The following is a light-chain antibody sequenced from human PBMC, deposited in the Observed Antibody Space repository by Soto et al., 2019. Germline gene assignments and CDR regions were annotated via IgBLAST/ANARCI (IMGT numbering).Light chain of an antibody. CDR3: FSFTTDWTHV. CDR2: EVS. Sequence: QSVLTHPASVSGSPGQSITISCTGTSSDVGAYNYVPWFQQHPGKAPTLIISEVSNRPSGVSNRFSGSKSGNAASLTISGLQAEDEADYFCFSFTTDWTHVFGTGTKVTVL. V-gene: IGLV2-14*01. J-gene: IGLJ1*01. CDR1: SSDVGAYNY.